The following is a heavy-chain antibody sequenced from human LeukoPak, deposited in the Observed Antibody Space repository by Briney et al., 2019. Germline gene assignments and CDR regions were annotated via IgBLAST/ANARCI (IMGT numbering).Heavy chain of an antibody. CDR3: ARDTYYYDSSGYSLQAFDY. J-gene: IGHJ4*02. CDR1: GGSISSYY. CDR2: IYYSGST. Sequence: PSETLSLTCTVSGGSISSYYWSWIRQPPGKGLEWIGYIYYSGSTNYNPSLKSRVTISVDTSKNQFSLKLSSVTAADTAVYYCARDTYYYDSSGYSLQAFDYWGQGTLVTVSS. D-gene: IGHD3-22*01. V-gene: IGHV4-59*12.